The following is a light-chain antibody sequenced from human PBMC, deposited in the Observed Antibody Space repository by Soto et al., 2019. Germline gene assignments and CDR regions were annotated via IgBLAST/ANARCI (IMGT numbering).Light chain of an antibody. Sequence: DIQMTQSPSSLSASVGGRVTITCRASQGISNYLAWYQQKPGKVPKLLIYAASTLQSGVPSRFSGSGSGTDFTLTITSLQPEDVATYYCQKYNSARWTFGQGTKVDNK. V-gene: IGKV1-27*01. CDR3: QKYNSARWT. CDR1: QGISNY. CDR2: AAS. J-gene: IGKJ1*01.